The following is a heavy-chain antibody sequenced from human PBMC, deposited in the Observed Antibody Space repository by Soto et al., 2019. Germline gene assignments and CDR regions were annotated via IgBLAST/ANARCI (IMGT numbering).Heavy chain of an antibody. CDR2: MNPNGGST. D-gene: IGHD6-19*01. CDR1: GYTLTNFY. Sequence: ASVKVSCKASGYTLTNFYIHWVRQAPGQGLEWMGMMNPNGGSTGYAQNFQGRVTITRDTSTSTVYMELNSLRSEDTAVYYCARNPYSSGRIDPWGQGTLVTVSS. CDR3: ARNPYSSGRIDP. V-gene: IGHV1-46*01. J-gene: IGHJ5*02.